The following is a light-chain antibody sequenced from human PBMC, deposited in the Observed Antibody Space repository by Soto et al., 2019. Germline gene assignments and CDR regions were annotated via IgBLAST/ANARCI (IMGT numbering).Light chain of an antibody. Sequence: EIVMTQSPATLSVSPGERATLSCRASQSVSSNLAWYQQKPGQAPRLLIYGASTRATGIPARFSGSGSGTVFTLTISSLQSEDFAVYYCQQYNNWTPWTFGQGTKVDMK. CDR2: GAS. CDR1: QSVSSN. CDR3: QQYNNWTPWT. J-gene: IGKJ1*01. V-gene: IGKV3-15*01.